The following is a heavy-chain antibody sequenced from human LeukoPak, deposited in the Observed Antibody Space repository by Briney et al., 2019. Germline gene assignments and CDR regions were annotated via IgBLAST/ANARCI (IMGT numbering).Heavy chain of an antibody. V-gene: IGHV4-59*01. J-gene: IGHJ4*02. Sequence: PSETLSLTCTVSGGSISSYYWSWIRQPPGKGLEWIGYIYYSGSTNYNPSLKSRVTISVDTSKNQFSLKLSSVTAADTAVYYCARASKRSYGSGSYYNPTGGYYFDYWGQGTLVTVSS. CDR3: ARASKRSYGSGSYYNPTGGYYFDY. D-gene: IGHD3-10*01. CDR1: GGSISSYY. CDR2: IYYSGST.